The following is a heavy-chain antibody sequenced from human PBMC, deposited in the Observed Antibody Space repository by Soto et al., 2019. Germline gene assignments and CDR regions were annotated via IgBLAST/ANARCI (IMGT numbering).Heavy chain of an antibody. CDR3: ASSSPYGMDV. CDR2: IYYSGNT. CDR1: GGSISSGYYY. Sequence: PSETLSLTCSVSGGSISSGYYYWSWIRQPPGKGLEWIGNIYYSGNTYYNPSLKSRLIISIDTSKKQFSLKVGSVTAEDTAVYYCASSSPYGMDVWGKGTTVT. J-gene: IGHJ6*04. V-gene: IGHV4-30-4*01.